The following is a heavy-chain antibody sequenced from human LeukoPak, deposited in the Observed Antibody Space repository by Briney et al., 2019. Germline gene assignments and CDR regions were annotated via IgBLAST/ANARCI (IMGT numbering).Heavy chain of an antibody. D-gene: IGHD3-22*01. CDR2: INHSGST. CDR3: ARKSYYDSSGYYYGGYYFDY. V-gene: IGHV4-34*01. J-gene: IGHJ4*02. CDR1: GGSFTDYY. Sequence: PSETLSLTCVLYGGSFTDYYWSWVRQSPGKGLEWIGEINHSGSTNYNPSLKSRVTISVDTSKNQFSLKLSSVTAADTAVYYCARKSYYDSSGYYYGGYYFDYWGQGTLVTVSS.